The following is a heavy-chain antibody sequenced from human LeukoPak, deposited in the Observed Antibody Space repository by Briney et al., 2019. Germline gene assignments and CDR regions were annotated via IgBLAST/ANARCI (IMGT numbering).Heavy chain of an antibody. Sequence: SETLSLTCAVYGGSFSGYHWSWIRQPPGKGLEWIGEINHSGSTNYNPSLKSRVTISVDASKNQFSLKLSSVTAADTAVYYCARRDRPGMLDYWGQGTLVTVSS. CDR3: ARRDRPGMLDY. V-gene: IGHV4-34*01. J-gene: IGHJ4*02. D-gene: IGHD2-8*01. CDR2: INHSGST. CDR1: GGSFSGYH.